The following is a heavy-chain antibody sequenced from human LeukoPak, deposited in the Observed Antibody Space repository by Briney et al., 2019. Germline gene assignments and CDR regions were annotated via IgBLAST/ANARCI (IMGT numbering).Heavy chain of an antibody. CDR3: ARDGGDIVLMVYAYYFDY. Sequence: GVSVKVSCRASGYTFTGYYMHWVRQAPGQGLEWMGWINPNSGGTNYAQKFQGRVTMTRDTSISTAYMELSRLRSDDTAVYYCARDGGDIVLMVYAYYFDYWGQGTLVTVSS. CDR1: GYTFTGYY. J-gene: IGHJ4*02. V-gene: IGHV1-2*02. CDR2: INPNSGGT. D-gene: IGHD2-8*01.